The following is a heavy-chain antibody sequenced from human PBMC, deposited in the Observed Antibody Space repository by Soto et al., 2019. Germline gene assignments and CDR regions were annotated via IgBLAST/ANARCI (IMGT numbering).Heavy chain of an antibody. CDR1: GGSISSGGYY. CDR2: IYYSGST. J-gene: IGHJ4*01. V-gene: IGHV4-31*11. Sequence: QVQLQESGPGLVKPSQTLSLTCAVSGGSISSGGYYWSWIRQHPGKGLEWIGYIYYSGSTYYNYDNPALKSRVTISVDTSKNQFSLKLSSVTAADTAVYYCALTPLLWGQGTLVTVSS. CDR3: ALTPLL. D-gene: IGHD1-26*01.